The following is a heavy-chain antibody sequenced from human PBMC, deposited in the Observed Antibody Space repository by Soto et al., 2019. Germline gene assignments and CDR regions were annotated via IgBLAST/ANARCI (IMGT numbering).Heavy chain of an antibody. Sequence: QAQLMQSGAEVKKPGSSVKVSCKASGGTFSGYAISWVRQAPGQGLEWMGGIIPILGITNYAQKFQGRITIAADESTGTAYLDLRSLRSEDTAVYYFARDPRSITGTTDSEDFQHWGQCTLVSVSS. J-gene: IGHJ1*01. V-gene: IGHV1-69*01. CDR1: GGTFSGYA. CDR2: IIPILGIT. CDR3: ARDPRSITGTTDSEDFQH. D-gene: IGHD1-20*01.